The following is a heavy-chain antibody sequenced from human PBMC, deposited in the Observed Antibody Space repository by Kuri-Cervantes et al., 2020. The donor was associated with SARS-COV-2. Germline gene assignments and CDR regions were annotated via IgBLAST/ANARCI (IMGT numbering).Heavy chain of an antibody. Sequence: SQTLSLTCAVSVGSFSGYYWSLIPQPPGKGLEWIGEIDHSGSTNYNTSIKSRVTVSVDPSNTQFSLTLSSVTAADTAVYYCARHALSVATYSYWFDPWGQGALVTVSS. CDR3: ARHALSVATYSYWFDP. D-gene: IGHD2-15*01. CDR2: IDHSGST. CDR1: VGSFSGYY. V-gene: IGHV4-34*01. J-gene: IGHJ5*02.